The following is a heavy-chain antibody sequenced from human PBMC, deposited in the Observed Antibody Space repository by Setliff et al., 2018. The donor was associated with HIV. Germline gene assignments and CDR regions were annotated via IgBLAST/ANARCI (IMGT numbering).Heavy chain of an antibody. D-gene: IGHD6-13*01. CDR3: ATDPGYSSTWYSETFQH. Sequence: AASVKVSCKASGGTFSSTAISWVRQAPGQGLEWMGHINPNSGATNFPQKCQGRLTMTEDTSTDTAYMVLSSLKSDDTAMYYCATDPGYSSTWYSETFQHWGQGTVVTVSS. CDR2: INPNSGAT. CDR1: GGTFSSTA. J-gene: IGHJ1*01. V-gene: IGHV1-18*01.